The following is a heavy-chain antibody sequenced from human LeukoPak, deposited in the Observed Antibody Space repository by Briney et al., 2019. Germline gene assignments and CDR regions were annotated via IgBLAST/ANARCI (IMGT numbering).Heavy chain of an antibody. J-gene: IGHJ3*02. V-gene: IGHV4-34*01. CDR1: GGSFSGYY. Sequence: SETLSLTCAVYGGSFSGYYWSWIRQPPGKGLGWIGEINHSGSTNYNPSLKSRVTISVDTSKNQFSLKLSSVTAADTAVYYCARDIAVAGLDAFDIWGQGTMVTVSS. CDR3: ARDIAVAGLDAFDI. D-gene: IGHD6-19*01. CDR2: INHSGST.